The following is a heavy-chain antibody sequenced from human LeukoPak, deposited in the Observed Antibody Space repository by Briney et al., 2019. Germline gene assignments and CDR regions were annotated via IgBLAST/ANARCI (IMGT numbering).Heavy chain of an antibody. Sequence: GRSLRLSCAASGFTFDDYAMHWVRQAPGKGLEWVSGISWNSGSIGYADSVKGRLTISRDNAKNSLYLQMNSLRAEDMALYYCAKAKDYGGNSEVRAFDYWGQGTLVTVSS. CDR2: ISWNSGSI. D-gene: IGHD4-23*01. CDR1: GFTFDDYA. CDR3: AKAKDYGGNSEVRAFDY. J-gene: IGHJ4*02. V-gene: IGHV3-9*03.